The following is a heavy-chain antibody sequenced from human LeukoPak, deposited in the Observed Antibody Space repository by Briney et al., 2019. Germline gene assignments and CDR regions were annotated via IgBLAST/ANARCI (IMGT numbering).Heavy chain of an antibody. V-gene: IGHV5-51*01. J-gene: IGHJ4*02. CDR2: IYPGDSDI. D-gene: IGHD3-16*01. CDR1: GYSFTSYW. Sequence: GESLQISCKGSGYSFTSYWIGWVRQVPGKALEWMGIIYPGDSDITYSPSFQGQVTISADKSISTAYLQWSSLKASDTAIYYCARPRGNYFDYWGQGALVTVSS. CDR3: ARPRGNYFDY.